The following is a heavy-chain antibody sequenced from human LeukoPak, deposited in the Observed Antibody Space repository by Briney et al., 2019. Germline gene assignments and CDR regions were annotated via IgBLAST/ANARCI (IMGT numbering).Heavy chain of an antibody. CDR3: ARSNYCGGDCYSWDS. V-gene: IGHV4-59*08. D-gene: IGHD2-21*02. CDR1: GGSISSYY. J-gene: IGHJ4*02. CDR2: IYYSGST. Sequence: SETLSLTCTVSGGSISSYYWSWIRQPPRKGLEWIGYIYYSGSTNYNPSLKSRVTISVDTSKNQFSLKLNSVTAADTAVYYCARSNYCGGDCYSWDSWGLGTLVTVSS.